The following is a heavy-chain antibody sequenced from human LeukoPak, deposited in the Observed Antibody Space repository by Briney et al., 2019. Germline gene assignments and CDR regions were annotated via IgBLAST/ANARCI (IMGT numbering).Heavy chain of an antibody. CDR2: ISYDGSNK. CDR3: ARDQIAVAGSDWFDP. J-gene: IGHJ5*02. Sequence: GRSLRLSCAASGFTFSSYAMHWVRQAPGKGLEWGAVISYDGSNKYYADSVKGRFTISRDNSKNTLYLQMNSLRAEDTAVYYCARDQIAVAGSDWFDPWGQGTLVTVSS. CDR1: GFTFSSYA. V-gene: IGHV3-30-3*01. D-gene: IGHD6-19*01.